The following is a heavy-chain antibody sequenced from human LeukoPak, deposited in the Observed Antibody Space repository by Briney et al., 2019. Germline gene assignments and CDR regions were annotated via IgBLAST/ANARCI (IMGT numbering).Heavy chain of an antibody. Sequence: LRLSCAASGLSFTDDCMSWVRQTPAKGMECVANMNPDVSVRNYMHSVKARFTISRDKDKKSLYLEISRLRADDTAVYYCARDPEYSSFDLWGQGTQVTVSS. CDR3: ARDPEYSSFDL. V-gene: IGHV3-7*01. CDR1: GLSFTDDC. J-gene: IGHJ4*02. D-gene: IGHD6-13*01. CDR2: MNPDVSVR.